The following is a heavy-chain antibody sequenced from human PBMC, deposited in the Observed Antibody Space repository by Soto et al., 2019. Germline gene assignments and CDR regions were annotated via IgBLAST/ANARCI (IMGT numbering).Heavy chain of an antibody. J-gene: IGHJ4*02. V-gene: IGHV4-61*08. CDR1: GGSISSGGYY. Sequence: SETLSLTCTVSGGSISSGGYYWSWIRPHPEKGLEWIGYIYYSGSTNYNPSLKCRVTIPVDTSKNQFSLKLSSVTAADTAVYYCARDSIGYCSGGSCRNDHFDYWGQGTLVTVSS. D-gene: IGHD2-15*01. CDR2: IYYSGST. CDR3: ARDSIGYCSGGSCRNDHFDY.